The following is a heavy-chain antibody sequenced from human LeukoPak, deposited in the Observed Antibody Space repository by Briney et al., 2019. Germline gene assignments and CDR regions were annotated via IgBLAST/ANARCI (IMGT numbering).Heavy chain of an antibody. CDR1: GGSISSSSYY. V-gene: IGHV4-39*01. Sequence: SETLSLTCTVSGGSISSSSYYRGWIRQPPGKGLEWIGSIYYSGSTYYNPSLKSRVTISVDTSKNQFSLKLSSVTAADTAVYYCARCYCSSTSCFSNWFDPWGQGTLVTVSS. D-gene: IGHD2-2*01. CDR3: ARCYCSSTSCFSNWFDP. J-gene: IGHJ5*02. CDR2: IYYSGST.